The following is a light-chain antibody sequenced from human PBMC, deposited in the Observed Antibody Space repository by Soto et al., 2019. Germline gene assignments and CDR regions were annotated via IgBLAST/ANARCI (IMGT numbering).Light chain of an antibody. J-gene: IGKJ1*01. CDR3: QQYGSSGT. CDR2: GAS. V-gene: IGKV3-20*01. Sequence: EIVLTQSPATLSLSPGERATLSCRASQSVRTYLAWYQQKPGLAPRLLIYGASNRATGIPDRFSGSGSGTDFTLTISRLEPEDFAVYYCQQYGSSGTFGQGTKVDIK. CDR1: QSVRTY.